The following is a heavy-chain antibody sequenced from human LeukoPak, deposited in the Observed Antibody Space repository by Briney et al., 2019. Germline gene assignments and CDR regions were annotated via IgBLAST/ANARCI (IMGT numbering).Heavy chain of an antibody. CDR1: GYTFISYD. CDR2: ISAYNGNT. V-gene: IGHV1-18*01. J-gene: IGHJ6*03. D-gene: IGHD3-16*02. Sequence: GASVKVSCKASGYTFISYDINWVRQAPGQGLEWMGWISAYNGNTNYAQKLQGRVTMTTDTSTSTAYMELRSLRSDDTAVYYCARDGGYYDYVWGSYRNYYYYMDVWGKGTTVTISS. CDR3: ARDGGYYDYVWGSYRNYYYYMDV.